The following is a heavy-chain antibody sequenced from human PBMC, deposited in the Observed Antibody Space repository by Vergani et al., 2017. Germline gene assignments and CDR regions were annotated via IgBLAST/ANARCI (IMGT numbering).Heavy chain of an antibody. D-gene: IGHD2-15*01. CDR2: IIPILGTA. CDR1: GGTFSSYA. J-gene: IGHJ4*02. V-gene: IGHV1-69*11. CDR3: AGSDEDPVVVVASYLGY. Sequence: QVQLVQSGAEVKKPGSSVKVSCKASGGTFSSYAISWVRQAPGQGLEWMGRIIPILGTANYAQKFQGRVTITADESTSTAYMELSSLRSEDTAVYYCAGSDEDPVVVVASYLGYWGQGTLVTVSS.